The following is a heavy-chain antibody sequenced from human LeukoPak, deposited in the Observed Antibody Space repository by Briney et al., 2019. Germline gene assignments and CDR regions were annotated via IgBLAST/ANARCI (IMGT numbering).Heavy chain of an antibody. CDR1: GGSISSYY. V-gene: IGHV4-59*01. Sequence: PSETLSLTCTVSGGSISSYYWSWIRQPPGEGLEWIGYIYYSGSTNYNPSLKSRVTISVDTSKNQFSLKLSSVTAADTAVYYCARTSIAAAVDYWGQGTLVTVSS. CDR3: ARTSIAAAVDY. D-gene: IGHD6-13*01. J-gene: IGHJ4*02. CDR2: IYYSGST.